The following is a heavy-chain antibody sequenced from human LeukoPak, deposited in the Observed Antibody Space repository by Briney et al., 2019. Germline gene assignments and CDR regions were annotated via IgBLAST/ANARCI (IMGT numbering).Heavy chain of an antibody. V-gene: IGHV1-2*02. J-gene: IGHJ4*02. CDR2: INPNSGGT. Sequence: GASVKVSCKASGCTFTGYYMHWVRQAPGQGLEWMGWINPNSGGTNYAQKFQGRVTMTRDTSISTAYMELSRLRSDDTAVYYCARNIVGATGPVDYWGQGTLVTVSS. CDR3: ARNIVGATGPVDY. CDR1: GCTFTGYY. D-gene: IGHD1-26*01.